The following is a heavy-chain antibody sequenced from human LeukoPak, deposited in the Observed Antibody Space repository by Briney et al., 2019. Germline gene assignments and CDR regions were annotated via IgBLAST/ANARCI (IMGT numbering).Heavy chain of an antibody. CDR2: IYHSGST. V-gene: IGHV4-38-2*01. Sequence: PSETLSLTCAVSGYSISSGYYWGWIRQPPGKGLEWIGSIYHSGSTYYNPSLKSRVTISVDTSKNQFSLKLSSVTAADTAVYYCARHSGWFDYWGQGTLVTVSS. CDR3: ARHSGWFDY. J-gene: IGHJ4*02. CDR1: GYSISSGYY. D-gene: IGHD6-19*01.